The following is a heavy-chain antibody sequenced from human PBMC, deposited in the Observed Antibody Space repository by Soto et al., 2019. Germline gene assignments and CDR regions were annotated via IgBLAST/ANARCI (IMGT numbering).Heavy chain of an antibody. Sequence: PVGSLRLSCAASGFSFSHYWMHWVRQAPGKGLVWVSRISPDGRTTTYADSVKGRLTISRDNAKSTLYLQMNSLTVEDGAVYYCADSWLPTSYWGPGTLVTVSS. V-gene: IGHV3-74*01. CDR1: GFSFSHYW. CDR2: ISPDGRTT. D-gene: IGHD3-10*01. CDR3: ADSWLPTSY. J-gene: IGHJ4*02.